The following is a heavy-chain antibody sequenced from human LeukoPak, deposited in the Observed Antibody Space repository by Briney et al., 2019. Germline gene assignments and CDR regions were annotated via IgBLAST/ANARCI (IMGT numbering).Heavy chain of an antibody. CDR1: GYTFTSYY. V-gene: IGHV1-46*01. CDR3: ARDHCSGGSCYSVEF. CDR2: INPSGGST. J-gene: IGHJ4*02. D-gene: IGHD2-15*01. Sequence: GASVKVSCKASGYTFTSYYMHWVRQAPGQGLEWMGIINPSGGSTSYAQKFQGRVTMTRDTSTSTVYTELSSLRSEDTAVYYCARDHCSGGSCYSVEFWGQGTLVTVSS.